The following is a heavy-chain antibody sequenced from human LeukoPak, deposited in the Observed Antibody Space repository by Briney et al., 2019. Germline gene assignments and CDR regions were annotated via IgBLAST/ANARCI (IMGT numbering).Heavy chain of an antibody. J-gene: IGHJ4*02. CDR2: TKEDGSDK. D-gene: IGHD6-6*01. CDR1: GFTLRNYW. Sequence: GGSLRLSCTASGFTLRNYWMSWVRQAPGKGLECVAYTKEDGSDKNYVDSVKGRFTISRDNAKSSLYLQMNSLRVEDTAVYYCVRGTRSNSFWGQGTQVTVSS. CDR3: VRGTRSNSF. V-gene: IGHV3-7*01.